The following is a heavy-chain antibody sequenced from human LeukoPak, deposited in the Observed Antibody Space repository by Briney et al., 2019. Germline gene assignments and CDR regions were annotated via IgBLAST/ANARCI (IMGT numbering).Heavy chain of an antibody. CDR3: AKPPTYYYDSSGYSFDY. Sequence: GGSLRLSCAASGFTFSSYAMSWVRQAPGKGLEWVSDISGSGSSTYNADSVKGRFTISRDNSKNTLYLQMNSLRAEDTAVYYCAKPPTYYYDSSGYSFDYWGQGTLVTVSS. CDR1: GFTFSSYA. J-gene: IGHJ4*02. D-gene: IGHD3-22*01. CDR2: ISGSGSST. V-gene: IGHV3-23*01.